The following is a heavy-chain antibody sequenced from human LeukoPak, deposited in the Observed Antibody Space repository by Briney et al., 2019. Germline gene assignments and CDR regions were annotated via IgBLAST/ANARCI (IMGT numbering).Heavy chain of an antibody. Sequence: SETLSLTCTVSSGSISTSNYYWGWVRQPPGKALEWIGNIFYSGSTYYSPSLKSRVTISLDTSRNQFSLKLNSVTAADTAVYYCAICSGGSCYGYDYWGQGTLVTVSS. D-gene: IGHD2-15*01. CDR3: AICSGGSCYGYDY. CDR2: IFYSGST. CDR1: SGSISTSNYY. J-gene: IGHJ4*02. V-gene: IGHV4-39*07.